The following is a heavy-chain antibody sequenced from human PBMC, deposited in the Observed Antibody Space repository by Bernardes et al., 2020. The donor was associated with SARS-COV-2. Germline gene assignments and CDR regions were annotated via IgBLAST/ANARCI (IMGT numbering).Heavy chain of an antibody. J-gene: IGHJ6*02. D-gene: IGHD6-13*01. CDR3: ARPRSSGKFYSYPMDV. CDR2: VYPGDFDT. V-gene: IGHV5-51*01. Sequence: GESLMISCQGSGYTFNTYWIAWVRQVPGKGLEWMGLVYPGDFDTKYSPSFQGRVTMSVEKSISTAYLQWHSLEASDTAMYYCARPRSSGKFYSYPMDVWGQGTPVTVSS. CDR1: GYTFNTYW.